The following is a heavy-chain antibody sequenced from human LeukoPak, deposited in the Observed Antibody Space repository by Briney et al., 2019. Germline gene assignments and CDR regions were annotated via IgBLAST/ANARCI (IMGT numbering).Heavy chain of an antibody. CDR1: EFTLTSDY. Sequence: GGSLRLSRAAPEFTLTSDYMSWVRQAPGKKLEWVSLIYSIASTDYADSVKGRFTISRDESKNMIYLQMNSLRADDTASYYCARIHSRGREVLNWGQGTLVTVSS. V-gene: IGHV3-53*01. CDR3: ARIHSRGREVLN. CDR2: IYSIAST. J-gene: IGHJ4*02. D-gene: IGHD3-22*01.